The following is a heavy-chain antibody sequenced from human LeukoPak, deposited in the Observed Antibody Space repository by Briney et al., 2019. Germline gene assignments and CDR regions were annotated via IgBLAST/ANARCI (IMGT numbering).Heavy chain of an antibody. CDR2: ISSSGSTI. Sequence: GGSLRLSCAASGFTFSSYEMNWVRQAPGKGLEWVSYISSSGSTIYYADSVKGRFTISRDNAKNSLYLQMNSLGAEDTAVYYCARVRASMVRGAGFDPWGQGTLVTVSS. CDR1: GFTFSSYE. V-gene: IGHV3-48*03. J-gene: IGHJ5*02. CDR3: ARVRASMVRGAGFDP. D-gene: IGHD3-10*01.